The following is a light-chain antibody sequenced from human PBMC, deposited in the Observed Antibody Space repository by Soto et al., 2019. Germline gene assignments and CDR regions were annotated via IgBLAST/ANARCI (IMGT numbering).Light chain of an antibody. Sequence: QSVLTQPASVSGSPGQSITISCTGTSSDIGAYNSVSWYQQHPGKAPKLIVFQVSFRPSAVSDRFSGSKSDNTASLTISGLQTEDEADYYCLSYTTSDTFVFGPGTKV. CDR3: LSYTTSDTFV. V-gene: IGLV2-14*01. CDR1: SSDIGAYNS. CDR2: QVS. J-gene: IGLJ1*01.